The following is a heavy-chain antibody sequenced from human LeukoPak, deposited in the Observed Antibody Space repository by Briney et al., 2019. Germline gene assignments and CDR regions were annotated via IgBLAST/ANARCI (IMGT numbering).Heavy chain of an antibody. V-gene: IGHV3-21*01. CDR1: GFTFSSYS. Sequence: GGSLRLSCAASGFTFSSYSMNWVRQAPGKGLEWVSSISSSISYIYYADSVKGRFTISRDNAKNSLYLQMNSLTAEDTAVYYCEKDTGPLYSSSLDYWGQGTLVTVSS. D-gene: IGHD6-13*01. J-gene: IGHJ4*02. CDR3: EKDTGPLYSSSLDY. CDR2: ISSSISYI.